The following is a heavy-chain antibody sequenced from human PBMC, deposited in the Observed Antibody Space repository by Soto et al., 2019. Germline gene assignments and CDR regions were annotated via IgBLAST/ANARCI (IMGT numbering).Heavy chain of an antibody. J-gene: IGHJ4*02. CDR3: ARVGWFGELLSPCDY. D-gene: IGHD3-10*01. CDR2: ISYDGSNK. CDR1: GFTFSSYA. Sequence: GGSLRLSCAASGFTFSSYAMHWVRQAPGKGLEWVAVISYDGSNKYYADSVKGRFTISRDNSKNTLYLQMNSLRAEDTAVYYCARVGWFGELLSPCDYWGQGTLVTVSS. V-gene: IGHV3-30-3*01.